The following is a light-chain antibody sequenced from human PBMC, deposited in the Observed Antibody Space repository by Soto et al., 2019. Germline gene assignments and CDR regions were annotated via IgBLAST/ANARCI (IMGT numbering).Light chain of an antibody. CDR2: KAS. Sequence: DIQMTQSPSTLSASVGDRVTITCRASQSISSWLAWYQQKPGKAPKLLIYKASSLESGVPSRFSGSGSGTESTLTISSLQPDDFATYYYQQYNSYLWTFGQGTKVEIK. CDR3: QQYNSYLWT. J-gene: IGKJ1*01. V-gene: IGKV1-5*03. CDR1: QSISSW.